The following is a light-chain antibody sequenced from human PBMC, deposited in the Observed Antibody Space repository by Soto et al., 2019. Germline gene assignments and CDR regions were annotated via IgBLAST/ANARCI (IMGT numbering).Light chain of an antibody. V-gene: IGKV1-39*01. CDR3: QQGNSYGT. Sequence: QMTHSPSCLSASVASRVTITGRSSQSISTHLSWYQQKPGKAPKLLIYDASNLETGVPSRFSGSGSGTEFTLTISSVQADDFATYCCQQGNSYGTFGQGPKVDIK. CDR2: DAS. CDR1: QSISTH. J-gene: IGKJ1*01.